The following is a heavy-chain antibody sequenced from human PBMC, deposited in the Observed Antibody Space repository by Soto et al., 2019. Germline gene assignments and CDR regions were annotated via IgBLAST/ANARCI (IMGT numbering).Heavy chain of an antibody. CDR3: AKDMGRIAVGQDY. V-gene: IGHV3-23*01. Sequence: EVQLLETGGGLVQPGESLRLSCAASGFSFSSYAMNWVRQAPGKGLAWVSTIGASGSNTYYAVSVKGRFTISRDNSNNMLYLQMNSLRVGDTALFYCAKDMGRIAVGQDYWGRGALVTVSP. CDR1: GFSFSSYA. J-gene: IGHJ4*02. CDR2: IGASGSNT. D-gene: IGHD6-19*01.